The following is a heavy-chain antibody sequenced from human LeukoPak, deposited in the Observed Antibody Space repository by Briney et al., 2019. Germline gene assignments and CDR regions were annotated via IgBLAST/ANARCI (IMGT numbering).Heavy chain of an antibody. Sequence: GRSMRLASAPAGFTLGSYSMRCDSQLAGGGLGWDSAISGRGGSTYYADSVKGRFTISRDNSKNTLYLQMNSLRAEDTAVYYCAKDDSSGAFDYWGQGTLATVSS. J-gene: IGHJ4*02. CDR1: GFTLGSYS. CDR2: ISGRGGST. D-gene: IGHD3-22*01. V-gene: IGHV3-23*01. CDR3: AKDDSSGAFDY.